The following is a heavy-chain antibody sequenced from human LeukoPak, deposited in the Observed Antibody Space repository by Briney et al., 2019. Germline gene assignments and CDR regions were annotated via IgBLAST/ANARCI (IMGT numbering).Heavy chain of an antibody. CDR2: FDPEDGET. J-gene: IGHJ5*02. Sequence: ASVKVSCKASGYTFTSYYMHWVRQAPGKGLEWMGGFDPEDGETIYAQKFQGRVTMTEDTSTDTAYMELSSLRSEDTAVYYCATDLVSPTSFWFDPWGQGTLVTVSS. V-gene: IGHV1-24*01. CDR3: ATDLVSPTSFWFDP. CDR1: GYTFTSYY. D-gene: IGHD3-9*01.